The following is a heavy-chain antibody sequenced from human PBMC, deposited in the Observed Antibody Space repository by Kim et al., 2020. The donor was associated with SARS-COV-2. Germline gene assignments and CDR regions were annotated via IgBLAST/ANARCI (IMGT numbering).Heavy chain of an antibody. CDR3: ARATSMEGATSFDY. V-gene: IGHV4-61*02. CDR1: GASISSGSHY. CDR2: IYTRGTT. Sequence: SETLSLTCTVSGASISSGSHYWSWIRQPAGKGLEWIGRIYTRGTTNYNPSLKSRVTISLDTSRNQFSLKLSSVTAADTAVYYCARATSMEGATSFDYWGQGTLVTVSS. J-gene: IGHJ4*02. D-gene: IGHD1-26*01.